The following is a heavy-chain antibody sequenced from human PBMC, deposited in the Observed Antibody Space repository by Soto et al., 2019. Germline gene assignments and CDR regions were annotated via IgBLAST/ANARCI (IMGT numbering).Heavy chain of an antibody. J-gene: IGHJ4*02. V-gene: IGHV4-39*01. CDR3: ASSVGSYYGAVDFDFDY. CDR1: GGSISSSSYY. Sequence: PSETLSLTCTVSGGSISSSSYYWGWIRQPPGKGLEWIGSIYYSGSTYYNPSLKSRVTISVDTSKNQFSLKLSSVTAADTAVYYCASSVGSYYGAVDFDFDYWGQGTLVTVSS. CDR2: IYYSGST. D-gene: IGHD1-26*01.